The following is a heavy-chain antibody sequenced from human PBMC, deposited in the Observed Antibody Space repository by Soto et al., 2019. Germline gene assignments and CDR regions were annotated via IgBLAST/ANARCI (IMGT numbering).Heavy chain of an antibody. CDR3: AASRGYCGGDCPNAFDI. CDR2: ISDSSGTT. J-gene: IGHJ3*02. CDR1: GFSFSTYN. Sequence: PGGSLRLSCAASGFSFSTYNMNWVRQAPGKGLEWISFISDSSGTTYYADSVKGRFTISRDNAQNSLYLQMSSLRSEDTAVYYCAASRGYCGGDCPNAFDIWGQGTMVTVSS. D-gene: IGHD2-21*02. V-gene: IGHV3-48*01.